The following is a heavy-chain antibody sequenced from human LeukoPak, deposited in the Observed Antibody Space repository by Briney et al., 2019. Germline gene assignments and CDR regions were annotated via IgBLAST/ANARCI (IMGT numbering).Heavy chain of an antibody. D-gene: IGHD5-12*01. CDR2: IWYDGSNK. CDR3: ARDWLSAGGYTSGY. V-gene: IGHV3-33*01. J-gene: IGHJ4*02. Sequence: GRSLRLSCVASGFTFSSYGMHWVRQAPGKGLEWVAVIWYDGSNKYYADSVKGRFTISRDNSKNTLYLQMNSLRAEDTAVYYCARDWLSAGGYTSGYWGQGTLVTVSS. CDR1: GFTFSSYG.